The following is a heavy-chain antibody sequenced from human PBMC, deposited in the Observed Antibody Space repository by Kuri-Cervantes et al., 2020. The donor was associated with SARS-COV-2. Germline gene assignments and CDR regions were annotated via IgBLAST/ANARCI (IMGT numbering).Heavy chain of an antibody. CDR2: INHSGST. CDR3: ARGNKVATSEYYHYMDV. CDR1: GYSISSGYY. J-gene: IGHJ6*03. Sequence: GSLRLSCTVSGYSISSGYYWGWIRQPPGKGLEWIGEINHSGSTNYNPSLKSRVTISVDTSKNQFSLTLTSVTAADTAVYYCARGNKVATSEYYHYMDVWGKGTTVTVSS. D-gene: IGHD5-12*01. V-gene: IGHV4-38-2*02.